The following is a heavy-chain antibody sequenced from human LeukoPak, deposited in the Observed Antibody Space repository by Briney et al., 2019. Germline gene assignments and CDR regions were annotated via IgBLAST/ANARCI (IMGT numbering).Heavy chain of an antibody. J-gene: IGHJ4*02. V-gene: IGHV3-23*01. D-gene: IGHD3-10*01. Sequence: GGSLRLSCATSGFTFDDYGMSWVRQAPGKGLEWFSVISGSGGSTYYADSVKGRFTISRDNSKNTLYLQMNSLRAEDTAVYYCAKYYYGSGSYYNLFDYWGQGTLVTVSS. CDR2: ISGSGGST. CDR3: AKYYYGSGSYYNLFDY. CDR1: GFTFDDYG.